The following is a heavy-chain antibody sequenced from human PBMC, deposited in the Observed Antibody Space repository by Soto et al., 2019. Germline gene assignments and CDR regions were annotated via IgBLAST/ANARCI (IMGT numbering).Heavy chain of an antibody. D-gene: IGHD2-2*01. J-gene: IGHJ5*02. CDR1: GGTFSSYA. CDR2: IIPILGTS. V-gene: IGHV1-69*11. CDR3: ARDRRGYCSSTSCQNSWFDP. Sequence: SVKVSCKASGGTFSSYAISWVRQAPGQGHEWMGWIIPILGTSNYAQKFQGRVTITADESTSTAYMELSSLRSEDTAVYYCARDRRGYCSSTSCQNSWFDPWGQGTLVTVSS.